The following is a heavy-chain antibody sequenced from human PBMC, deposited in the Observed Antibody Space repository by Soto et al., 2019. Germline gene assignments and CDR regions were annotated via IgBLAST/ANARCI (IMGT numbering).Heavy chain of an antibody. CDR2: ISSSSSYI. CDR1: GFTFSSYS. CDR3: ARDVSRAVQKERYCTNGVCYTGGDY. D-gene: IGHD2-8*01. V-gene: IGHV3-21*01. J-gene: IGHJ4*02. Sequence: PGGSLRLSCAASGFTFSSYSMNWVRQAPGKGLEWVSSISSSSSYIYYADSVKGRFTISRDTAKNSLYLQMNSLRAEDTAVYYCARDVSRAVQKERYCTNGVCYTGGDYWGQGTLVTVSS.